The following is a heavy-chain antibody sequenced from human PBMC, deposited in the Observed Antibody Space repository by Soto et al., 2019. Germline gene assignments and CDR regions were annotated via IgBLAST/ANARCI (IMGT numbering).Heavy chain of an antibody. J-gene: IGHJ4*02. CDR1: GASISSGYYS. CDR3: ARVAYSGFEYCFDS. Sequence: PSETLSLTCAVSGASISSGYYSWSWVRQPPGKGLEWIGHIHHVGTPYYKASLKSRVTISQDRSKNQFSLSLSSVTAADTAMYFCARVAYSGFEYCFDSSGQVILVTVCS. CDR2: IHHVGTP. D-gene: IGHD5-12*01. V-gene: IGHV4-30-2*01.